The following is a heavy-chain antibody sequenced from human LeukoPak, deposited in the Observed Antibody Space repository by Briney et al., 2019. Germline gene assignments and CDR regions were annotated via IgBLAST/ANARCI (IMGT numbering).Heavy chain of an antibody. CDR1: GGSISSSSYY. J-gene: IGHJ3*02. CDR2: IYYSGST. CDR3: ARDPLGVGATVARAFDI. V-gene: IGHV4-39*07. Sequence: SETLSLTCTVSGGSISSSSYYWGWIRQPPGKGLEWIRSIYYSGSTYYNPSLKSRVTISVDTSKNQFSLKLSSVTAADTAVYYCARDPLGVGATVARAFDIWGQGTMVTVSS. D-gene: IGHD1-26*01.